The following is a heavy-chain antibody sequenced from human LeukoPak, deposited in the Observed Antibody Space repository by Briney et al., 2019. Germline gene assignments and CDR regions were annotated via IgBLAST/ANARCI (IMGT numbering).Heavy chain of an antibody. D-gene: IGHD6-13*01. Sequence: GGSLRLSCAASGFTFSSYGMRWVRQAPGKGLERVAVISYDGSNKYYADSVKGRFTISRDNSKNTLYLQMNSLRAEDTAVYYCAKGYSSSWYGDFDYWGQGTLVTVSS. CDR2: ISYDGSNK. CDR1: GFTFSSYG. J-gene: IGHJ4*02. V-gene: IGHV3-30*18. CDR3: AKGYSSSWYGDFDY.